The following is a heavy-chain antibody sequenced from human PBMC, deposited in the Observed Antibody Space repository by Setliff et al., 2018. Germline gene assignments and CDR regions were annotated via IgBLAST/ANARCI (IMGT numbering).Heavy chain of an antibody. CDR1: GFTFSNCW. CDR3: AKYYSDNSGPRGAFDY. D-gene: IGHD3-22*01. V-gene: IGHV3-7*01. J-gene: IGHJ4*02. Sequence: GGSLRLSCAASGFTFSNCWVSWVRQAPGKGLEWVANIKQDGGKTYYVDSVKGRFSISRDNAKNSLYLQMNSLRAEDTAVYYCAKYYSDNSGPRGAFDYWGQGTLVTVSS. CDR2: IKQDGGKT.